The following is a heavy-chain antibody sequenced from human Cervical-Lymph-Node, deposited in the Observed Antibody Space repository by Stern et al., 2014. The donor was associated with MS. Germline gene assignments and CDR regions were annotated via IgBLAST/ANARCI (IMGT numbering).Heavy chain of an antibody. Sequence: QVTLREPGPTLVKPTQTLTLTCTFSGFSLTTSAGGVGWIRRPPGKALEWRGIIYWDDERRYCPSLRSRLTITKYPSKNQVFLPMTNMDPVDTATYYCVRRRSAWLVGAYFDYWGQGTLLTVSS. V-gene: IGHV2-5*09. CDR1: GFSLTTSAGG. CDR2: IYWDDER. J-gene: IGHJ4*02. CDR3: VRRRSAWLVGAYFDY. D-gene: IGHD3-3*01.